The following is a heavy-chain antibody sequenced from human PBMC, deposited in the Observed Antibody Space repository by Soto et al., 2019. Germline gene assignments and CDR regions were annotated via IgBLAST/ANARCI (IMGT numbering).Heavy chain of an antibody. CDR1: GYTFTSYA. CDR3: AWGARVIKGYYDSSGYYYGPRY. D-gene: IGHD3-22*01. V-gene: IGHV1-3*01. CDR2: INAGNGNT. Sequence: ASVKVSCKASGYTFTSYAMHWVRQAPGQRLEWMGWINAGNGNTKYSQKFQGRVTITRDTSASTAYMELSSLRSEDTAVYYCAWGARVIKGYYDSSGYYYGPRYWGRG. J-gene: IGHJ2*01.